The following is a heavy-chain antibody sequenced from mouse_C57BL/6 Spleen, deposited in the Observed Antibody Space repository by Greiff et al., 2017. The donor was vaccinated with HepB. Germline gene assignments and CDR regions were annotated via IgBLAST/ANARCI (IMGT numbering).Heavy chain of an antibody. CDR3: ATIYYCGSSHPGFAY. Sequence: QVQLKQSGAELAKPGASVKLSCKASGYTFTSYWMHWVKQRPGQGLEWIGYINPSSGYTKYNQKFKDKATLTADKSSSTAYMQLSSLTYEDSAVYYCATIYYCGSSHPGFAYWGQGTLVTVSA. CDR2: INPSSGYT. D-gene: IGHD1-1*01. V-gene: IGHV1-7*01. CDR1: GYTFTSYW. J-gene: IGHJ3*01.